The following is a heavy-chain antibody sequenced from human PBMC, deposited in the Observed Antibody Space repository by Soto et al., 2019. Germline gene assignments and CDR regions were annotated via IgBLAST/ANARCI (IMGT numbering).Heavy chain of an antibody. Sequence: ESGGGLVQPGGSLRLSCAASGFTFSNYDMHWVRQATGKGLEWVSAIGTAGDTYYPGSVKGRFTISRENAKNSLYLQMNSLRAGDTAVYYCARGPASSYCNSTSCHTLFDYWGQGTLVTVSS. CDR2: IGTAGDT. CDR3: ARGPASSYCNSTSCHTLFDY. D-gene: IGHD2-2*01. V-gene: IGHV3-13*01. CDR1: GFTFSNYD. J-gene: IGHJ4*02.